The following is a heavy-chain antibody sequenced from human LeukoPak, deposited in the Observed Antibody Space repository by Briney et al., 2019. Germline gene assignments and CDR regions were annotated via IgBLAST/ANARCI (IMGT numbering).Heavy chain of an antibody. J-gene: IGHJ4*02. CDR2: IYYSGST. D-gene: IGHD2-15*01. CDR3: ARLSPVVVVAATPYRDY. CDR1: GGSISSSSYY. V-gene: IGHV4-39*01. Sequence: SETLSLTCTVSGGSISSSSYYWGWIRQPPGKGLEWIGSIYYSGSTYYNPSLKSRVTISVDTSKNQFSLKLSSVTAADTAVYYCARLSPVVVVAATPYRDYRGQGTLVTVSS.